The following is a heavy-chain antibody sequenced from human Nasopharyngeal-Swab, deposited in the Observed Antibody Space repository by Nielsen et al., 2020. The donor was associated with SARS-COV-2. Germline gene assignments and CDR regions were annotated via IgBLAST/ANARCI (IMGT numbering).Heavy chain of an antibody. Sequence: GESLKISCAASGFTFSDYYMSWVRQAPGKGLEWVANIKQDGSEKYYVDSVKGRFTISRDNAKNSLYLQMNSLRAEDTAVYYCARDRIYYGMDVWGQGTTVTVSS. J-gene: IGHJ6*02. CDR1: GFTFSDYY. CDR3: ARDRIYYGMDV. V-gene: IGHV3-7*01. CDR2: IKQDGSEK.